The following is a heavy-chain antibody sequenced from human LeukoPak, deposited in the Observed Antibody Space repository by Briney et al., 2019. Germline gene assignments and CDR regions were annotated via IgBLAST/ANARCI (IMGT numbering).Heavy chain of an antibody. J-gene: IGHJ4*02. D-gene: IGHD7-27*01. CDR3: ATLSGDVTTFDY. CDR2: INKDGSER. CDR1: GFSFSTSW. Sequence: GRSLRLSCAASGFSFSTSWMAWVRQAPGKGLEWVSNINKDGSERYLDSVKGRFTVSRDNAKNLLYLQMNGPRAEDTAVYYCATLSGDVTTFDYWGQGILVTVSS. V-gene: IGHV3-7*01.